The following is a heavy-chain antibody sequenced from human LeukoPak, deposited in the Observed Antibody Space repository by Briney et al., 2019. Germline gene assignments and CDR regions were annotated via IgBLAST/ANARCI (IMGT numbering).Heavy chain of an antibody. CDR2: ISSSGDSM. Sequence: NPGGSLRLSCAASGFTFSDYYMNWIRQAPGKGLEWISFISSSGDSMYFADSVRGRFTISRDNAKTSLYLQMNSLRVEDTAVYYCAREVVIVPDYYYYGLDVWGQGTTATVSS. CDR1: GFTFSDYY. J-gene: IGHJ6*02. CDR3: AREVVIVPDYYYYGLDV. D-gene: IGHD2/OR15-2a*01. V-gene: IGHV3-11*01.